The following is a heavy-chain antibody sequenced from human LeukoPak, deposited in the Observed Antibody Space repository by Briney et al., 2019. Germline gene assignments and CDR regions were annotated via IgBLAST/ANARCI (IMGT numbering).Heavy chain of an antibody. J-gene: IGHJ4*02. V-gene: IGHV3-7*01. CDR2: INQNGREK. Sequence: GGSLRLSCEVSGLTFSTYWMTWVRQAPGEGLEWVASINQNGREKYYVDSVKGRFTISRDNAKDSLYLQMNSLRDEDTAVYYCARSLEDDWGQGTLVTVSS. CDR3: ARSLEDD. D-gene: IGHD3-3*01. CDR1: GLTFSTYW.